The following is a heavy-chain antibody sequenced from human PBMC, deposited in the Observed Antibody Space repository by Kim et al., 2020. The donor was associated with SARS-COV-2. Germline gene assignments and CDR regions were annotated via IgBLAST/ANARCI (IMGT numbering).Heavy chain of an antibody. D-gene: IGHD2-2*02. CDR3: ARGVPAAILGYYYYYGMDV. V-gene: IGHV1-69*13. J-gene: IGHJ6*02. Sequence: SVKVSCKASGGTFSSYAISWVRQAPGQGLEWMGGIIPIFGTANYAKKFQGRVTITADESTSTAYMELSSLRSEDTAVYYCARGVPAAILGYYYYYGMDVWGQGTTVTVSS. CDR2: IIPIFGTA. CDR1: GGTFSSYA.